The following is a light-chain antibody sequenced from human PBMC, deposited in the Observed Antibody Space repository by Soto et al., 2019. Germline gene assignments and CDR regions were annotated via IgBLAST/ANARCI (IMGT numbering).Light chain of an antibody. Sequence: DIVMTQSPDSLAVSLGERATINCKSSQNILYSSNNEKYLAWFQQKAGQPPKLLINWASTREYGVPDRFSGSGSGTDFTLTISSLQAEDVAVYYCQQFYNPPWTFGQGTKVEI. CDR1: QNILYSSNNEKY. CDR2: WAS. J-gene: IGKJ1*01. V-gene: IGKV4-1*01. CDR3: QQFYNPPWT.